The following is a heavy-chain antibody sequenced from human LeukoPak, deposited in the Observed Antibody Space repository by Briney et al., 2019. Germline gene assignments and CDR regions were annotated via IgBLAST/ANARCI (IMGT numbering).Heavy chain of an antibody. J-gene: IGHJ4*02. CDR3: ARTPLVPAAILYFDY. D-gene: IGHD2-2*02. Sequence: PSQTLSLTCTVSGGSISSGGYYWSWIRQHPGRGLEWIGYIYYSGSTYYKPSLKSRVTISVDTSKNQFSLKLSSVTAADTAVYYCARTPLVPAAILYFDYWGQGTLVTVSS. CDR2: IYYSGST. CDR1: GGSISSGGYY. V-gene: IGHV4-31*03.